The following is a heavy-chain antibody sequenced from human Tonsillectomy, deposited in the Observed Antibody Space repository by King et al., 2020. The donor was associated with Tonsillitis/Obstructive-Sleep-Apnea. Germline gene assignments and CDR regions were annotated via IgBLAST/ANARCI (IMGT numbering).Heavy chain of an antibody. D-gene: IGHD5-12*01. CDR1: GYTFTSYG. CDR2: ISAYNGNT. J-gene: IGHJ6*03. Sequence: VQLVQSGAEVKKPGASVKVSCKASGYTFTSYGISWVRQAPGQGLEWMGWISAYNGNTDYAQKLQGRVSMSTDTSTSTAYMEVRSLRSDDTAVYYSARGCSGYDGDYYYYMDVWGKGTTVTVSS. CDR3: ARGCSGYDGDYYYYMDV. V-gene: IGHV1-18*01.